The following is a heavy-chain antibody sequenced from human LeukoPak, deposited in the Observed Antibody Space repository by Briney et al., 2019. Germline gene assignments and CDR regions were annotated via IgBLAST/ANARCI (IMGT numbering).Heavy chain of an antibody. J-gene: IGHJ4*02. D-gene: IGHD3-3*01. V-gene: IGHV3-21*01. CDR2: ISSSSSYI. Sequence: PGGSLRLSCAASGFTFSSYSMNWVRQAPGKGLEWVSSISSSSSYIYYADSVKGRFTISRDNAKNSLYLQMNSLRAEDTAVYYCARDPLANYDFWSGYSYGFFDYWGQGTLVTVSS. CDR1: GFTFSSYS. CDR3: ARDPLANYDFWSGYSYGFFDY.